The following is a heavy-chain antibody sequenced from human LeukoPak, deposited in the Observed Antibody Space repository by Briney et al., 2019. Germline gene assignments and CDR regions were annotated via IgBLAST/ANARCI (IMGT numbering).Heavy chain of an antibody. V-gene: IGHV3-48*03. CDR3: ARVYYDFWSGYYSDYYYGMDV. J-gene: IGHJ6*02. CDR1: GFTFSSYE. CDR2: ISSSGSTI. D-gene: IGHD3-3*01. Sequence: GGSLRLPCAASGFTFSSYEMNWVRQAPGKGLEWVSYISSSGSTIYYADSVKGRFTISRDNAKNSLYLQMNSLRAEDTAVYYCARVYYDFWSGYYSDYYYGMDVWGQGATVTVSS.